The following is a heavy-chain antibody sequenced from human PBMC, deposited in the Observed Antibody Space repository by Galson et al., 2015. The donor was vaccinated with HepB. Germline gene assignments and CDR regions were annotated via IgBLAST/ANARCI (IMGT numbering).Heavy chain of an antibody. Sequence: QVQLQESGPGLVKPSETLSLTCTVSGGSISSGGYYSSWIRQHPGKGLEWIGYIYYSGSTYYNPSLKSRVTISVDTSKNQFSLKLSSVTAADTAVYYCARDRGPDNWFDPWGQGTLVTVSS. J-gene: IGHJ5*02. CDR2: IYYSGST. CDR1: GGSISSGGYY. V-gene: IGHV4-31*03. CDR3: ARDRGPDNWFDP.